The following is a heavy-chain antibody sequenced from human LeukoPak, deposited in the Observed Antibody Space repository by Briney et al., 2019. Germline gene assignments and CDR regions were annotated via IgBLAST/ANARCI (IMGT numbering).Heavy chain of an antibody. Sequence: PSETLSLTCTVSGGSISSGDYYWSWIRQPPGKGLERIGYIYYSGSTYYNPSLKSRVTISVDTSKNQFSLKLSSVTAADTAVYYCARVEPYYYDSSGYVDYWGQGTLVTVSS. V-gene: IGHV4-30-4*01. CDR2: IYYSGST. CDR1: GGSISSGDYY. CDR3: ARVEPYYYDSSGYVDY. D-gene: IGHD3-22*01. J-gene: IGHJ4*02.